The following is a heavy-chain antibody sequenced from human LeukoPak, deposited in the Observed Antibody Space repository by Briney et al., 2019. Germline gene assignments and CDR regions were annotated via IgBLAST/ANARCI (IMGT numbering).Heavy chain of an antibody. CDR1: GGSFSGYY. D-gene: IGHD1-1*01. CDR2: INHSGST. Sequence: SETLSLTCAVYGGSFSGYYWSWIRQPPGKGLEWIGEINHSGSTNYNPSLKSRVTISVDTSKNQFSLKLSSVTAADTAVYYCARAVGYNDYWGQGTLVTVSS. J-gene: IGHJ4*02. V-gene: IGHV4-34*01. CDR3: ARAVGYNDY.